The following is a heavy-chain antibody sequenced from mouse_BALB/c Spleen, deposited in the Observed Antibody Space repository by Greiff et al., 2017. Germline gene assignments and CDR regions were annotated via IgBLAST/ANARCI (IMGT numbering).Heavy chain of an antibody. Sequence: LQESGPELVKPGASVRISCKASGYTFTSYYIHWVKQRPGQGLEWIGWIYPGNVNTKYNEKFKGKATLTADKSSSTAYMQLSSLTSEDSAVYFCARGVTTVDYWGQGTTLTVSS. CDR2: IYPGNVNT. V-gene: IGHV1S56*01. D-gene: IGHD1-1*01. J-gene: IGHJ2*01. CDR3: ARGVTTVDY. CDR1: GYTFTSYY.